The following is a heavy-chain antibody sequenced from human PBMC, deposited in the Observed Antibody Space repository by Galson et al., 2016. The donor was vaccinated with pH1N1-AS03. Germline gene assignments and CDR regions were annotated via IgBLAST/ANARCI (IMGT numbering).Heavy chain of an antibody. CDR1: GGSFNTYT. CDR3: ARGPSRFLDRYYYFGMDV. V-gene: IGHV1-69*13. J-gene: IGHJ6*02. D-gene: IGHD3-3*01. CDR2: ITPLFGAA. Sequence: SVKVYCKASGGSFNTYTISWVQQAPGQRFEWLGGITPLFGAANYAQKFQGRVTITADESTTTAYMELSSLRSEDTAVYYCARGPSRFLDRYYYFGMDVWGQGTTVTVSS.